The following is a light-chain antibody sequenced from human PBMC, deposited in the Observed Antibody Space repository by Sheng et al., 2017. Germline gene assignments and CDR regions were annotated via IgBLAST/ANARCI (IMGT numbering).Light chain of an antibody. CDR2: AAS. V-gene: IGKV1-39*01. Sequence: DIQMTQSPSSLSASVGDRVTITCRASQSITTYLNWYQQKPGKAPNLLISAASTLQSVVPSRFSGSGSGTDFTLTISSLQPEDFATYYCQQTYSTPYIFGQVTKLEIK. J-gene: IGKJ2*01. CDR1: QSITTY. CDR3: QQTYSTPYI.